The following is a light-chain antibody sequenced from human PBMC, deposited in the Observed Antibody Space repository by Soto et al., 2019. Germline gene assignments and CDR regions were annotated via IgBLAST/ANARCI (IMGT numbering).Light chain of an antibody. CDR1: QNVGTN. Sequence: IVLTQSPGTLSVSPGERATLSCRASQNVGTNLAWYQQKPGQAPRLLIYDSSTRAAGIPATFSGSWSGTEFTLSISSLHSVDSAVYYCQQYNNWGLSFGGGTKV. CDR3: QQYNNWGLS. CDR2: DSS. V-gene: IGKV3D-15*01. J-gene: IGKJ4*01.